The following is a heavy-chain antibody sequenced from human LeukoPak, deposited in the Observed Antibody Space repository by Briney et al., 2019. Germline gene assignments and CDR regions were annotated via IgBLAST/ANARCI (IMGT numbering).Heavy chain of an antibody. Sequence: ASVKVSCKASGYTFTGYYIHWVRQAPGQGLEWMGWINPNSGGTNYAQKFQGRVTMTKDTSISTAYMELRRLRSDDTAVYYCASINCNNGVCYNFDYWGQGTLVTVPS. CDR1: GYTFTGYY. D-gene: IGHD2-8*01. CDR2: INPNSGGT. V-gene: IGHV1-2*02. J-gene: IGHJ4*02. CDR3: ASINCNNGVCYNFDY.